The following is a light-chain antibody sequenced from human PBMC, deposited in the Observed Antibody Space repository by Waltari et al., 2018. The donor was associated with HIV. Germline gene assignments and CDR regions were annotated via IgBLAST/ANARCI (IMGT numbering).Light chain of an antibody. CDR2: GDK. V-gene: IGLV1-40*01. CDR3: QSYDDRLGGATL. Sequence: QSVLTQPPSVSGAPGQRVTISCTGSSFNIGAGYQVHWYQQVQRAAPKPIIDGDKNRPSGVTNRFSGSKSGNAASLAISGLEADDEADYYCQSYDDRLGGATLFGGGTKLSVL. J-gene: IGLJ2*01. CDR1: SFNIGAGYQ.